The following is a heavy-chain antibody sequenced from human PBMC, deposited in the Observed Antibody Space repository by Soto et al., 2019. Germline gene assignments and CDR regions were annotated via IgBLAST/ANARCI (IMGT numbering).Heavy chain of an antibody. J-gene: IGHJ4*02. D-gene: IGHD2-15*01. CDR2: LNQDGSER. Sequence: GGSLRLSCVTSGFTFSDSWMNWVRQAPGKGLEWVANLNQDGSERKYVDSVKGRFTISRDNARNSVYLQIDNLSTEDTAVYYCASWVYSLNYWGQGTLVTVSS. CDR1: GFTFSDSW. V-gene: IGHV3-7*01. CDR3: ASWVYSLNY.